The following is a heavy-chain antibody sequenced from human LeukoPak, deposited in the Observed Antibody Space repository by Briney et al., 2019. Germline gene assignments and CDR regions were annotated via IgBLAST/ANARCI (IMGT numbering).Heavy chain of an antibody. CDR1: GFTFSGSA. CDR3: TSPRHPDYYDSSGIDY. V-gene: IGHV3-73*01. D-gene: IGHD3-22*01. J-gene: IGHJ4*02. Sequence: GGSLRLSCAASGFTFSGSAMHWVRQASGKGLEWVGRIRSKANSYATAYAASVKGRFTISRDDSKNTAYLQMNSLKTEDTAVYYCTSPRHPDYYDSSGIDYWGQGTLVTVSS. CDR2: IRSKANSYAT.